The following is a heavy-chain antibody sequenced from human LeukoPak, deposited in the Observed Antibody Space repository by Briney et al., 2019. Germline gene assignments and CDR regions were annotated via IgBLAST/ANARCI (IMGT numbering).Heavy chain of an antibody. CDR2: ISYDGSNK. V-gene: IGHV3-30*03. CDR3: ARVESYPGAFDI. D-gene: IGHD3-10*01. CDR1: GFTFSSYG. Sequence: PGGSLRLSCAASGFTFSSYGMHWVRQAPGKGLEWVAVISYDGSNKYYADSVKGRFTISRDNSKNTLYLQMNSLRAEDTAVYYCARVESYPGAFDIWGQGTMVTVSS. J-gene: IGHJ3*02.